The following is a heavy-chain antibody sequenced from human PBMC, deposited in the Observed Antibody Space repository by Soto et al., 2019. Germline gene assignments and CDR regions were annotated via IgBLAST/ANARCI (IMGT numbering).Heavy chain of an antibody. D-gene: IGHD3-16*01. CDR2: IHYSGDS. CDR1: GGSIRSDSYY. Sequence: QPQLQESGPGLAKPSETLSLTCTVSGGSIRSDSYYWDWIRQPPGKGLEWIGSIHYSGDSHYNSSLNHRVPITGDTSKRQFSLKLSSVTAADTAVYYCTSIMGFTVATYNRGLDHWGRGTLVTVSS. J-gene: IGHJ2*01. CDR3: TSIMGFTVATYNRGLDH. V-gene: IGHV4-39*01.